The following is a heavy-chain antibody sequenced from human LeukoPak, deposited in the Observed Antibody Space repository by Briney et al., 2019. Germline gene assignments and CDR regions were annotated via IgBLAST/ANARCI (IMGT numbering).Heavy chain of an antibody. CDR2: ISGSGGST. CDR1: GFTFSSYA. Sequence: GGSLRLSCAASGFTFSSYAMSWVRQAPGKGLEWVSAISGSGGSTYYADSVKGRFTISRDNSKNTLYPQINSLRAEDTAVYYCAKGSSGWYVGWFDPWGQGTLVTVSS. D-gene: IGHD6-19*01. CDR3: AKGSSGWYVGWFDP. V-gene: IGHV3-23*01. J-gene: IGHJ5*02.